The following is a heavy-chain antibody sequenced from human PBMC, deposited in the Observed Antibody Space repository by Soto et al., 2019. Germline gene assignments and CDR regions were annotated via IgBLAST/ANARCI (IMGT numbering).Heavy chain of an antibody. J-gene: IGHJ4*02. V-gene: IGHV3-23*01. CDR3: ARGLEAGYDFAY. Sequence: EVQLLESGGRLIQPGGSLRLSCAASGFNFSSYAMSWIRQAPGKGPEWVAGITTSGDRSGYADSMKGRFTVSRDNSQNTMYLQLNSLRGDDTAIYYCARGLEAGYDFAYWGQGTLVTVSS. CDR1: GFNFSSYA. CDR2: ITTSGDRS. D-gene: IGHD3-16*01.